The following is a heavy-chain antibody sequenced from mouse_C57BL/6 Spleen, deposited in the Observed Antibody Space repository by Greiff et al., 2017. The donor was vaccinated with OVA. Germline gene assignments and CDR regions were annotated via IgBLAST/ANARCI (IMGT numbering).Heavy chain of an antibody. Sequence: QVQLKESGAELVKPGASVKISCKASGYAFSSYWMNWVKQRPGKGLEWIGQIYPGDGDTNYNGKFKGKATLTADKSSSTAYMQLSSLNSENSAVYFCARSGTWDYFDYWGQGTTLTVSS. CDR3: ARSGTWDYFDY. CDR2: IYPGDGDT. D-gene: IGHD4-1*01. CDR1: GYAFSSYW. V-gene: IGHV1-80*01. J-gene: IGHJ2*01.